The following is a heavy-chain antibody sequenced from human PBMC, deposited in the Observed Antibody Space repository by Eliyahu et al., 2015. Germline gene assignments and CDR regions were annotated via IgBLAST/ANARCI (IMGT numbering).Heavy chain of an antibody. D-gene: IGHD3-16*01. Sequence: EVQLVESGGGLVKPGGTLRLSCSVSGLXXSXXWMSWXRQAPGKGLEWVGRXKSTMDGGTRDYAAPVEDRFIISRDDSKNILYLQMDSLETDDTAVYYCATTNWDSYFDIWGRGTLVTVSS. J-gene: IGHJ2*01. V-gene: IGHV3-15*01. CDR2: XKSTMDGGTR. CDR1: GLXXSXXW. CDR3: ATTNWDSYFDI.